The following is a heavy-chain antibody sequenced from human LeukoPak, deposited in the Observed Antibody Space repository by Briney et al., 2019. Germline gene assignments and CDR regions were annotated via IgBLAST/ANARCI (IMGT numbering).Heavy chain of an antibody. CDR3: ARGVVVPARGVAWFDP. Sequence: SETLSLTCTVSGGSISSGGYYWSWIRQHPGKGLEWIGYIYYSRSTYYNPSLKSRVTISVDTSKNQFSLKLSSVTAADTAVYYSARGVVVPARGVAWFDPWGQGTLVTVSS. V-gene: IGHV4-31*03. J-gene: IGHJ5*02. D-gene: IGHD2-2*01. CDR1: GGSISSGGYY. CDR2: IYYSRST.